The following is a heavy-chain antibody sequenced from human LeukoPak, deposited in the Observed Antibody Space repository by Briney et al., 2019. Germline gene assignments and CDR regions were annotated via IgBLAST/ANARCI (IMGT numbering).Heavy chain of an antibody. CDR1: GFTFSSYG. Sequence: GGSLRLSCAASGFTFSSYGMSWVRQAPGKGLEWVSTISGSGGSTYYADSVKGRFTISRDNSKNTLYLQMNSLRAEDTAVYYCAKEYVGGWYCPCDYWGQGTLVTVSS. CDR3: AKEYVGGWYCPCDY. V-gene: IGHV3-23*01. CDR2: ISGSGGST. J-gene: IGHJ4*02. D-gene: IGHD6-19*01.